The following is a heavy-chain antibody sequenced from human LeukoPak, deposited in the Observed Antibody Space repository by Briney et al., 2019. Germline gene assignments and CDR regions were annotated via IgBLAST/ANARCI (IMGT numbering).Heavy chain of an antibody. Sequence: ASVKVSCKASGYSFIGYYMHWVRQAPGQGLEWMGWINPNSGGTNYAQKFQGRVTMTRDTSISTAYMELSRLRSDDTAVYYCARGMEPYYYMDVWGKGTTVTVSS. V-gene: IGHV1-2*02. J-gene: IGHJ6*03. CDR1: GYSFIGYY. CDR2: INPNSGGT. D-gene: IGHD1-26*01. CDR3: ARGMEPYYYMDV.